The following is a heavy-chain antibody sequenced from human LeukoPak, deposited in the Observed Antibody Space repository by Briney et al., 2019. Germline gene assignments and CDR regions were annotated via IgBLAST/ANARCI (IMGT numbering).Heavy chain of an antibody. CDR2: IWYDGSNK. D-gene: IGHD5-24*01. Sequence: GGSLRLSCAASGFTFSSYGMHWVRQAPGKGLEWVAVIWYDGSNKYYADSVKGRFTISRDNSKNTLYLQMNSLRAEDTAVYCCARDEDGKLDYWGQGTLVTVSS. V-gene: IGHV3-33*01. CDR3: ARDEDGKLDY. J-gene: IGHJ4*02. CDR1: GFTFSSYG.